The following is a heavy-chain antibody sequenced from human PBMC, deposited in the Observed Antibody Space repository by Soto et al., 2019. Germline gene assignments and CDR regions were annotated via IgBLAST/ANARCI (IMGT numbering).Heavy chain of an antibody. D-gene: IGHD3-22*01. CDR1: GFTFSDYY. J-gene: IGHJ3*02. Sequence: SLRLSCAASGFTFSDYYMSWIRQAPGKGLEWVSYISSSSSYTNYADSVKGRFTISRDNAKNLLYLQMNSLRAEDTAVYYCARDQYYYDSSGYYEMDAFDIWGQGTMVTVSS. V-gene: IGHV3-11*06. CDR3: ARDQYYYDSSGYYEMDAFDI. CDR2: ISSSSSYT.